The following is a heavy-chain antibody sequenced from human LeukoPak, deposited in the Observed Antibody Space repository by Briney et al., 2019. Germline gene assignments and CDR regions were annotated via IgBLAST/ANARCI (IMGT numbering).Heavy chain of an antibody. CDR1: GFTFSSYG. D-gene: IGHD3-16*01. CDR3: AKSMGATPPVDAFDI. Sequence: PGESLRLSCAASGFTFSSYGMHWVRQAPGKGLEWVAFIRYDGSNKYYADSVKGRFTISRDNSKNTLYLQMNSLRAEDTAVYYCAKSMGATPPVDAFDIWGQGTMVTVSS. J-gene: IGHJ3*02. CDR2: IRYDGSNK. V-gene: IGHV3-30*02.